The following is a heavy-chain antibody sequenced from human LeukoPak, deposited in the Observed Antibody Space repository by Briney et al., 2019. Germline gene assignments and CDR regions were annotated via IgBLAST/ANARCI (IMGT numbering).Heavy chain of an antibody. CDR2: ISSSSSYI. V-gene: IGHV3-21*01. Sequence: GGSLRLSCAASGFTFSSYSMNWVRQAPGKGLEWVSSISSSSSYIYYADSVKGRFTISRDNAKNSLYLQMNSLRAEDTAVYYCARDYYDSSGYYGGAFDIWGQGTMVTVPS. CDR3: ARDYYDSSGYYGGAFDI. D-gene: IGHD3-22*01. CDR1: GFTFSSYS. J-gene: IGHJ3*02.